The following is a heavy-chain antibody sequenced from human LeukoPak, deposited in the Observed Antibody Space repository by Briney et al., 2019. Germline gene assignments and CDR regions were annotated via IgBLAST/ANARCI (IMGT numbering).Heavy chain of an antibody. J-gene: IGHJ3*02. CDR3: ARDSSSWHHDAFDI. D-gene: IGHD6-13*01. CDR2: IRQDGDER. CDR1: GFIFSSYW. Sequence: GGSLRLSCAASGFIFSSYWMSWVRQAPGKGLEWVAKIRQDGDERYYVDSVKGRFTISRDNANDLLYLQMTSLRAEDTAVYYCARDSSSWHHDAFDIWGHGTMVTVSS. V-gene: IGHV3-7*01.